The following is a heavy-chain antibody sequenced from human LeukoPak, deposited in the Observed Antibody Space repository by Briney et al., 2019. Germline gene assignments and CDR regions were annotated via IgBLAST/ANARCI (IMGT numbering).Heavy chain of an antibody. J-gene: IGHJ4*02. V-gene: IGHV3-7*01. CDR1: GFTFSSYW. CDR3: AREEAAGQFDY. Sequence: QPGGSLRLSCAASGFTFSSYWVIGVRGAPGRGVEWVANIKQDGSEKYYVDSVKGRFTISRDNAKNSLYLQMNSLRAEDTAVYYCAREEAAGQFDYWGKGTLVTVAS. D-gene: IGHD6-13*01. CDR2: IKQDGSEK.